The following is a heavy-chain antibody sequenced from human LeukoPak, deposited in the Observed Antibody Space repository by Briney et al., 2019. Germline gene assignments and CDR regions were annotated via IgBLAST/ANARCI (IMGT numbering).Heavy chain of an antibody. CDR2: IHSGGTT. J-gene: IGHJ3*02. V-gene: IGHV4-4*07. CDR1: GGSIGDDY. D-gene: IGHD3-3*01. CDR3: ARRRLRFLEWSGAFDI. Sequence: SETLSLTCTVSGGSIGDDYFTWIRQPAGKGLEWIGRIHSGGTTNYNPSLMSRVTLSIDTSKNQFSLKLSSVTAADTAVYYCARRRLRFLEWSGAFDIWGQGTMVAVSS.